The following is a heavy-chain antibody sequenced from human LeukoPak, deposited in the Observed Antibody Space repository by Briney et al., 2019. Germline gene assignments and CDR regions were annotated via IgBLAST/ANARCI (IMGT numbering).Heavy chain of an antibody. CDR2: IYSDGDT. J-gene: IGHJ4*02. V-gene: IGHV3-53*05. CDR1: GLPFSGNH. Sequence: PGGPLRFSCVLSGLPFSGNHMNWVRQAPGKGLGGVSVIYSDGDTYYADSVKGRFTISRDNSKNTLYLQMNSLKPEDTAVYYCVRDPRDGYGHFDYWGQGTLVTVSS. CDR3: VRDPRDGYGHFDY. D-gene: IGHD5-24*01.